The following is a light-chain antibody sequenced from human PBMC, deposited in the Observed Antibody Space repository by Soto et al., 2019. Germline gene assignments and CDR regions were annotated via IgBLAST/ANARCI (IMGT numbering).Light chain of an antibody. CDR1: QYISTW. CDR3: QQADSFPLT. J-gene: IGKJ4*01. CDR2: AAS. Sequence: DIQMTQSPSSVSASVGDRIIITCRASQYISTWLAWYQQKPGEAPKLLIFAASRLHGGVPSRFSGSGSGTDFTLTINNLQPEDFATYSCQQADSFPLTFGGGTKVEVK. V-gene: IGKV1D-12*01.